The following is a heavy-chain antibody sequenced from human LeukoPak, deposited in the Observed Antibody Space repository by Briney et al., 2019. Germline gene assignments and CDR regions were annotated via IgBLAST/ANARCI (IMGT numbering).Heavy chain of an antibody. J-gene: IGHJ4*02. CDR2: ISGSGATT. CDR3: AKLAAAGN. CDR1: GFTFNKYG. D-gene: IGHD6-13*01. Sequence: GGSLRLSCAASGFTFNKYGMTWVRQAPGKGLEWVSVISGSGATTYYADSVKGRFTISRDNSKNTLYLQMNSLRAEDTAVYYCAKLAAAGNWGQGTLVTVSS. V-gene: IGHV3-23*01.